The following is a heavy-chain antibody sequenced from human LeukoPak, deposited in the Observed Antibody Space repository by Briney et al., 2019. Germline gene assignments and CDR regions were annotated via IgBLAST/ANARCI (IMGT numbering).Heavy chain of an antibody. CDR3: AREWTTWGAFDI. V-gene: IGHV4-39*07. Sequence: SETLSLTCTVSGGSISSSSYYWGWIRQPPGKGLEWIGSIYYSGSTYYNPSLKSRVTISVDTSKNQFSMKLSSVTAADAAVYFCAREWTTWGAFDIWGQGTMVTVSS. J-gene: IGHJ3*02. D-gene: IGHD2/OR15-2a*01. CDR2: IYYSGST. CDR1: GGSISSSSYY.